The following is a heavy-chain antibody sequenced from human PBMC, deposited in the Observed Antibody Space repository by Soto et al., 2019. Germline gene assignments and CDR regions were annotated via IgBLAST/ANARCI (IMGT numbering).Heavy chain of an antibody. V-gene: IGHV3-48*01. J-gene: IGHJ6*03. CDR2: ISSSSSGI. CDR3: ARDLSWGSNWYYYMDV. Sequence: EVQLVESGGGLVQPGGSLRLSCATSGFILSDCAMNWVRQAPGKGLEWVSYISSSSSGIDYADSVEGRFTVSRDNARNSLYLQMNSLRAEDTAVYYCARDLSWGSNWYYYMDVWGKGTTVTVSS. CDR1: GFILSDCA. D-gene: IGHD7-27*01.